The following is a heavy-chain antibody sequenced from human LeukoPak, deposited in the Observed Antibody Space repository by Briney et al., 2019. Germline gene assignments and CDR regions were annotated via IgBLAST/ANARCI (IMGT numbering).Heavy chain of an antibody. D-gene: IGHD1-14*01. Sequence: GRSLRLPCAGSGFTFGGYGMHWFRQTPGKGLEWVAVIAYDGSRAFYADSVKGRFTISRDNSKNTMSVQMDDLRAEDTAVYYCTRYNNDHFDYWGQGTLVTVSS. CDR3: TRYNNDHFDY. CDR2: IAYDGSRA. CDR1: GFTFGGYG. V-gene: IGHV3-33*01. J-gene: IGHJ4*02.